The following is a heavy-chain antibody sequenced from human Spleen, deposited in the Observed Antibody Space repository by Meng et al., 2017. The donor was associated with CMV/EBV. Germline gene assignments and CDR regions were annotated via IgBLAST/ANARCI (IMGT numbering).Heavy chain of an antibody. CDR1: GDSLRRCGYS. V-gene: IGHV4-61*08. Sequence: VSGDSLRRCGYSWSWIRQPPGQKLEWIGYIYHIEDTNYSPSLKSRVTISVDTSQNQFSLRLSSVTAADTAMYYCARKSPYWYFDLWGRGPLFTVSS. CDR2: IYHIEDT. CDR3: ARKSPYWYFDL. J-gene: IGHJ2*01.